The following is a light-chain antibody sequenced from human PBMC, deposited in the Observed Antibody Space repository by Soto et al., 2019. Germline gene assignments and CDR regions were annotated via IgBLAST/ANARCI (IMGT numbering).Light chain of an antibody. J-gene: IGLJ2*01. CDR1: SSNISSNY. V-gene: IGLV1-47*02. CDR2: NNN. Sequence: QSVLTQPPSASGTPGQRVTISCSGSSSNISSNYVFWYQHLPGAAPRLLIYNNNLRPSGVPDRFSGSKSGTSASLAISGLRSDDEADYYCATGDTSLSGVVFGGGTKLTVL. CDR3: ATGDTSLSGVV.